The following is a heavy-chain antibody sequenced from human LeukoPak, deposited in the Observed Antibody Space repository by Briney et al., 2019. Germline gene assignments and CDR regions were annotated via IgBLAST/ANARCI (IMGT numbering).Heavy chain of an antibody. Sequence: GGSLRLSCAASGFTFSSYGMHWVRQAPGKGLEWVAVISYDGSNTYYADSVKGRFTISRDNSKNTLYLQMNSLRAEDTAVYYCAKDPGDIVVVPASRLDPWGQKTLVTVSS. J-gene: IGHJ5*01. V-gene: IGHV3-30*18. D-gene: IGHD2-2*01. CDR2: ISYDGSNT. CDR3: AKDPGDIVVVPASRLDP. CDR1: GFTFSSYG.